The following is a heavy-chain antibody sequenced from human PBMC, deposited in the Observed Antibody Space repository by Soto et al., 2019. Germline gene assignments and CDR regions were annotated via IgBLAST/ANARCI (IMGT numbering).Heavy chain of an antibody. CDR3: ARVRFGDPFDY. D-gene: IGHD3-16*01. CDR2: VNPDNHNT. J-gene: IGHJ4*02. CDR1: GYRFPSYG. V-gene: IGHV1-18*01. Sequence: VKVSCKVSGYRFPSYGINWVRQAPGQGLEWVGWVNPDNHNTNYAQNFQHRVSLTTDTSTNTAFLELRGLRSDDTAVYYCARVRFGDPFDYWGQGTLVTVSS.